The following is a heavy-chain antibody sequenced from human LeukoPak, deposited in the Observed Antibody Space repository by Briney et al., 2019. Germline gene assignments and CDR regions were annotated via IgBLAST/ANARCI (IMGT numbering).Heavy chain of an antibody. CDR1: GASIRSGDYY. CDR2: VYDRGGT. V-gene: IGHV4-61*08. Sequence: SQTLSLTCTVSGASIRSGDYYWSWIRQSPGKGLEWIGYVYDRGGTNYNPSLKSRAIISADTSKNQFSLKVTSVTAADTAVYYCARASDSGDWHLGYWGQGTLVTVSS. J-gene: IGHJ4*02. D-gene: IGHD2-21*02. CDR3: ARASDSGDWHLGY.